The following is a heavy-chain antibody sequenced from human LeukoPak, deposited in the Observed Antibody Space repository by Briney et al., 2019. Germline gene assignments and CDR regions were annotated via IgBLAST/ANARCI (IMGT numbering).Heavy chain of an antibody. J-gene: IGHJ6*03. CDR3: ARDKRLPWSGYYLNYYYYYMDV. CDR1: GFTFSVYY. CDR2: ISSSGSTI. V-gene: IGHV3-11*04. D-gene: IGHD3-3*01. Sequence: GGSLRLSCAASGFTFSVYYMSWIRQAPGKGLEWVSYISSSGSTIYYADSVKGRFTISRDNGKNSLYLQMNSLRAEDTAVYYCARDKRLPWSGYYLNYYYYYMDVWGKGTTVTVPS.